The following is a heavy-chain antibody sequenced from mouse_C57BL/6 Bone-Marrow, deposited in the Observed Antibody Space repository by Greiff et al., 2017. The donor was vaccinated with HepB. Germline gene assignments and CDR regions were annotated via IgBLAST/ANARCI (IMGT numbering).Heavy chain of an antibody. J-gene: IGHJ4*01. V-gene: IGHV1-15*01. CDR1: GYTFTDYE. D-gene: IGHD2-2*01. CDR2: IDPETGGT. Sequence: QVQLNESGAELVRPGASVTLSCKASGYTFTDYEMHWVKQTPVHGLEWIGAIDPETGGTAYNQKFKGKAILTADKSSSTAYMERRSLTSEDSAVYYCTREDGYDGYYYAMDYWGQGTSVTVSS. CDR3: TREDGYDGYYYAMDY.